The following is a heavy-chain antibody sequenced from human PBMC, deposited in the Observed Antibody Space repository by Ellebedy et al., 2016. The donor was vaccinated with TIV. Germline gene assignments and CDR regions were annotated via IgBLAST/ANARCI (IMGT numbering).Heavy chain of an antibody. CDR2: VNGGGDST. D-gene: IGHD1-1*01. CDR1: GFTFSNYA. V-gene: IGHV3-23*01. CDR3: AKRLLERLYYFDY. Sequence: GESLKISCAASGFTFSNYAMNWVRQAPGKGLHWVASVNGGGDSTVYVDAVRGRFTISRDNSKNTLYLQMDSLRAEDTAVYYCAKRLLERLYYFDYWGQGTLVTVSS. J-gene: IGHJ4*02.